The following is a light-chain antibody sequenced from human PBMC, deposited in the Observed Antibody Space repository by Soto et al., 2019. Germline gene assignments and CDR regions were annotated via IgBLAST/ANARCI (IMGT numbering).Light chain of an antibody. V-gene: IGKV3-15*01. CDR1: QSVTTN. Sequence: ETVMTQSPATLSVSPGERATLSCRASQSVTTNLAWYQKKPGQPPRLLIYNAFTRATGFPARFSGSGSGTNFTLTISSLQSEDFAVYFCQQYNNWPPYTFGQGTKLEIK. J-gene: IGKJ2*01. CDR3: QQYNNWPPYT. CDR2: NAF.